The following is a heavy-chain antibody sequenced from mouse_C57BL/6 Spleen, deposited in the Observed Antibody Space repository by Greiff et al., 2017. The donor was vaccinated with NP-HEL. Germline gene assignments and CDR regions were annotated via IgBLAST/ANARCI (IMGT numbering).Heavy chain of an antibody. CDR1: GYTFTSYW. V-gene: IGHV1-64*01. Sequence: QVQLKQPGAELVKPGASVKLSCKASGYTFTSYWMHWVKQRPGQGLEWIGMIHPNSGSTNYNEKFKSKATLTVDKSSSTAYMQLSSLTSEDSAVYYCARKLYDYDEEYYFDYWGQGTTLTVSS. CDR3: ARKLYDYDEEYYFDY. D-gene: IGHD2-4*01. CDR2: IHPNSGST. J-gene: IGHJ2*01.